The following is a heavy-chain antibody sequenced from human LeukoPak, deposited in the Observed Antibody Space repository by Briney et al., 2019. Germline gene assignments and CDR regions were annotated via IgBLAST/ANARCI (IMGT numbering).Heavy chain of an antibody. J-gene: IGHJ4*02. CDR3: ARGALHVFDY. V-gene: IGHV3-48*03. CDR1: GFTFSDYE. Sequence: GGSLRLSCAASGFTFSDYEINWVRRAPGKGLEWVSCISTSGSTTYYADSVKGRFTISRDNAKNSLFLQMNTLTAEDTAVYYCARGALHVFDYWGQGTPVTVSS. D-gene: IGHD3-10*02. CDR2: ISTSGSTT.